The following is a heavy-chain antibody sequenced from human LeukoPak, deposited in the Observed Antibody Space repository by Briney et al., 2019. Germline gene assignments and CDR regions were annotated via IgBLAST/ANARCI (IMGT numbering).Heavy chain of an antibody. Sequence: GASVKVSCKASGYTFTSYYLHWVRQAPGQGLEWMGIISPRGGSTTYAQKFQGRVTMTRDTSTSTVYMELSSLRSEDTAVYYCARDPGYYFDYWGQGTLVTVSS. D-gene: IGHD6-13*01. CDR1: GYTFTSYY. CDR2: ISPRGGST. V-gene: IGHV1-46*01. CDR3: ARDPGYYFDY. J-gene: IGHJ4*02.